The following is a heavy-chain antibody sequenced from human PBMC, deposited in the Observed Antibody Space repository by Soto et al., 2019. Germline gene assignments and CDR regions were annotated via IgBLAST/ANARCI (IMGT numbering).Heavy chain of an antibody. D-gene: IGHD3-10*01. V-gene: IGHV1-69*06. Sequence: ASVKVSCKASGGTFSSYAISWVRQAPGQGLEWMGGIIPIFGTANYAQKFQGRVTITADKSTSTAYMELSSLRSEDTAVYYCARGGGGDYYGSGSLLYNWFDPWGQGTLVTVSS. J-gene: IGHJ5*02. CDR3: ARGGGGDYYGSGSLLYNWFDP. CDR1: GGTFSSYA. CDR2: IIPIFGTA.